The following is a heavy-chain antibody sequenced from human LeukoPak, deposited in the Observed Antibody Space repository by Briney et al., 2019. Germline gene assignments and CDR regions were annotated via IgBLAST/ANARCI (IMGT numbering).Heavy chain of an antibody. CDR3: AKDNDYYGLLTGYFGYYNYYGMDV. D-gene: IGHD3-9*01. CDR2: ISWDGDT. V-gene: IGHV3-43D*03. CDR1: GFTFDDYI. J-gene: IGHJ6*02. Sequence: PGGSLRLSCAASGFTFDDYIMHWVRQAPGKGLEWVSLISWDGDTYYADSVKGRFTISRDNSQNSLYLQMNSLRAEDTALYYCAKDNDYYGLLTGYFGYYNYYGMDVWGQGTTVTVSS.